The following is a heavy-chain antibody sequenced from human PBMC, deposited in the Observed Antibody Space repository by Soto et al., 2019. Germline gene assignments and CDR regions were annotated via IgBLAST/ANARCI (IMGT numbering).Heavy chain of an antibody. CDR2: IYYSGST. Sequence: SETLSLTCTVSGGSISSYYWSWIRQPPGKGLEWIGYIYYSGSTNYNPSLKSRVTISVDTSKNQFSLKLSSVTAADTAAYYCARVLRRTWVDTCGPGTLFTVS. V-gene: IGHV4-59*01. CDR3: ARVLRRTWVDT. CDR1: GGSISSYY. J-gene: IGHJ1*01. D-gene: IGHD2-15*01.